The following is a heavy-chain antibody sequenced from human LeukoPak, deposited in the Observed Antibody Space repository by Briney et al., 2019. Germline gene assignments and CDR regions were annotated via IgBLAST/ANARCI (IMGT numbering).Heavy chain of an antibody. V-gene: IGHV1-2*02. D-gene: IGHD3-22*01. CDR2: INPNSGGT. J-gene: IGHJ4*02. CDR1: GYTFTGYY. CDR3: AREDYDSSGYYHPFDY. Sequence: GASVKVSCKAFGYTFTGYYMHWMRQAPGQGLEWLGWINPNSGGTNYAQKFQGRVTMTRDTSISTAYMELSRLRSDDTAVYYCAREDYDSSGYYHPFDYWGQGTLSPSPQ.